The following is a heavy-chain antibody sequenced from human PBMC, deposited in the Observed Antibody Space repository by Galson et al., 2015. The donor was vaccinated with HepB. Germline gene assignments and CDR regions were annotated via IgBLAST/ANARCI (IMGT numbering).Heavy chain of an antibody. V-gene: IGHV1-8*01. CDR3: ARGRRDTAVAAPAAVLLDY. CDR2: MNPNSGNT. D-gene: IGHD6-19*01. J-gene: IGHJ4*02. CDR1: GYTFSSYD. Sequence: SVKVSCKASGYTFSSYDINWVRQATGQRLEWMGWMNPNSGNTGYAQKFQGRVTMTRNTSISTAYMELISLTSEDTAVYYWARGRRDTAVAAPAAVLLDYWGQGILVTVSS.